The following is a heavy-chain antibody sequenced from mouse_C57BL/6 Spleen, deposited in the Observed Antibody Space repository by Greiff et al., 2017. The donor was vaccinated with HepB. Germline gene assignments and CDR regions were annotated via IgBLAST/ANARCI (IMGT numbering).Heavy chain of an antibody. CDR1: GYSITSGYY. CDR3: AREGLPGFAY. CDR2: ISYDGSN. Sequence: EVQVVESGPGLVKPSQSLSLTCSVTGYSITSGYYWNWIRQFPGNKLEWMGYISYDGSNNYNPSLKNRISITRDTSKNQFFLKLNSVTTEDTATYYCAREGLPGFAYWGQGTLVTVSA. V-gene: IGHV3-6*01. D-gene: IGHD2-10*01. J-gene: IGHJ3*01.